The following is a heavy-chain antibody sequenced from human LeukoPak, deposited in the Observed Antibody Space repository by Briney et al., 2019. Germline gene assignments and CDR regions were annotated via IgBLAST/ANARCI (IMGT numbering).Heavy chain of an antibody. CDR2: IIPIFGTA. V-gene: IGHV1-69*06. D-gene: IGHD2-21*02. Sequence: SVKVSCKASGGTFSSYAISWVRQAPGQALEWMGGIIPIFGTANYAQKFQGRVTITADKSTSTAYMELSSLRSEDTAVYYCARERAYCGGDCYSVPNYYFDYWGQGTLVTVSS. CDR3: ARERAYCGGDCYSVPNYYFDY. J-gene: IGHJ4*02. CDR1: GGTFSSYA.